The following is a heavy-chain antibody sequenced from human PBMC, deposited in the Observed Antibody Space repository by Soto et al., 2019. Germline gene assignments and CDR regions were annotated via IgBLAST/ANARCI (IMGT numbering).Heavy chain of an antibody. CDR1: DFSFSNAW. Sequence: EVQLVESGGGLVKPGGSLRLSCAASDFSFSNAWMNWVRQAPQKGMEWVGRIKSKTDGGTTDYAAPVKGRFTISRDDSKNTLYLQMNSLKTEDTVEYYCTGEVTYYNYYGMDVWGQGTTVTVSS. D-gene: IGHD3-16*01. V-gene: IGHV3-15*07. CDR3: TGEVTYYNYYGMDV. J-gene: IGHJ6*02. CDR2: IKSKTDGGTT.